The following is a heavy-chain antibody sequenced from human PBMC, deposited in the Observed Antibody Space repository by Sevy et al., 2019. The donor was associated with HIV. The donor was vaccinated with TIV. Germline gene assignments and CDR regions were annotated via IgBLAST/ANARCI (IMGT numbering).Heavy chain of an antibody. CDR3: ARDPIAATISGDAFDI. CDR2: IIPIFGTA. V-gene: IGHV1-69*06. CDR1: GGTFSSYA. Sequence: ASVNVSCKASGGTFSSYAISWVRQAPGQGLEWMGGIIPIFGTANYAQKFQGRVTITADKSTSTAYMGLSSLRSEDTAVDHCARDPIAATISGDAFDIWGQGTMVTVSS. J-gene: IGHJ3*02. D-gene: IGHD5-12*01.